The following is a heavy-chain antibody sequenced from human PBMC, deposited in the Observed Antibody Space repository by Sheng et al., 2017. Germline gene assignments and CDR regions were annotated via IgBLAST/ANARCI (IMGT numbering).Heavy chain of an antibody. CDR2: INHSGST. J-gene: IGHJ5*02. CDR3: ARGHRYDYDFWSGVFAGDWFDP. D-gene: IGHD3-3*01. V-gene: IGHV4-34*01. CDR1: GGSFSGYY. Sequence: QVQLQQWGAGLLKPSETLSLTCAVYGGSFSGYYWSWIRQPPGKGLEWIGEINHSGSTNYNPSLKSRVTISVDTSKNQFSLKLSSVTAADTAVYYCARGHRYDYDFWSGVFAGDWFDPWGQGTLVTVSS.